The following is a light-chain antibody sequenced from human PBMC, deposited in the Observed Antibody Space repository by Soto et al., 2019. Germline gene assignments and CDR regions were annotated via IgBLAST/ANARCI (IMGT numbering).Light chain of an antibody. Sequence: QYVLTQPRSVSGSPGQSVTISCTGTSSDVGGYNSVSWYQQHPGKAPRLMIHNVSKRHSGVTDRFSGSKSGNTASLTISGLQADDEADYYCCSYAGRYRYVIFSGGTKLTVL. CDR2: NVS. CDR1: SSDVGGYNS. V-gene: IGLV2-11*01. CDR3: CSYAGRYRYVI. J-gene: IGLJ2*01.